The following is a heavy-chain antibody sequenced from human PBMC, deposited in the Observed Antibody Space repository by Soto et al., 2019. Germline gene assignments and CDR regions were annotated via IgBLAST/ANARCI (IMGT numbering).Heavy chain of an antibody. D-gene: IGHD5-12*01. Sequence: GSLRLSWPTSGCSVNSYAMSWLRQAPGKGLEWVSAISGSGGSTYYADSVKGRFTISRDNSKNTLYLQMNSLRAEDTAVYYCAKDLIVATIRDYWGQGTLVTVSS. V-gene: IGHV3-23*01. J-gene: IGHJ4*02. CDR2: ISGSGGST. CDR3: AKDLIVATIRDY. CDR1: GCSVNSYA.